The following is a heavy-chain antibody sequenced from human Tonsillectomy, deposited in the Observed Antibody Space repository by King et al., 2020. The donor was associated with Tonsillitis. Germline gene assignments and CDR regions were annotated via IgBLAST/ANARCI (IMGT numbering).Heavy chain of an antibody. Sequence: QLVQSGAEVKKPGASVKVSCKASGYTFSGYYMHWVRQAPGQGLEGMGGINPNSGGTNYAQKFQGRVTLTRDTSISTAYMELSRLRSDDTAVYYCARDYCTNGVCSWFDPWGQGTLVTVSS. V-gene: IGHV1-2*02. CDR1: GYTFSGYY. D-gene: IGHD2-8*01. CDR3: ARDYCTNGVCSWFDP. J-gene: IGHJ5*02. CDR2: INPNSGGT.